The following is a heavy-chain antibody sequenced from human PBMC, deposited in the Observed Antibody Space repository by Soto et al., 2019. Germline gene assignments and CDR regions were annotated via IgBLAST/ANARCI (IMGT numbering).Heavy chain of an antibody. CDR1: GFTFSSYS. CDR2: ISSSSSYI. D-gene: IGHD3-10*01. V-gene: IGHV3-21*01. CDR3: ARVHSSGSRTTGDDAFDI. J-gene: IGHJ3*02. Sequence: EVQLVESGGGLVKPGGSLRLSCAASGFTFSSYSMNWVRQAPGKGLEWVSSISSSSSYIYYADSVKGRFTISRDNAKNSLYLQINSLRAEDTAVYYCARVHSSGSRTTGDDAFDIWGQGTMVTVSS.